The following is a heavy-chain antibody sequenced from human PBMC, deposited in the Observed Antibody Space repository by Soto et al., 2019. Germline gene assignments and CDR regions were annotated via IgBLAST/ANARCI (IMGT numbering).Heavy chain of an antibody. CDR3: AKEGLYLQSRLGWVDS. D-gene: IGHD2-8*01. J-gene: IGHJ5*01. CDR1: GFTFNNYA. CDR2: ISGSDGNT. Sequence: EVQLLESGGGLVQPGGSLRLSCAASGFTFNNYAMSWVRQAPGKGLQWVSGISGSDGNTYYADSVKGRFTISRDNSKNTLYLQMNSLRVEDTAVYYCAKEGLYLQSRLGWVDSWGHGTLLTVSS. V-gene: IGHV3-23*01.